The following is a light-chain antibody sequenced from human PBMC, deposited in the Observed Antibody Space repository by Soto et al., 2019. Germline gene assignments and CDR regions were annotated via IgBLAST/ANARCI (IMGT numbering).Light chain of an antibody. CDR2: RDT. CDR1: NIGIKD. Sequence: SYELTQPLSVSVALGQTARITCGGDNIGIKDVHWYQQKPGPAPVLVIYRDTNRPSGIPERFSGSNSDKTATLTISRAQGGDEADYYCQVWDTSTVVFGGGTKLTVL. J-gene: IGLJ2*01. V-gene: IGLV3-9*01. CDR3: QVWDTSTVV.